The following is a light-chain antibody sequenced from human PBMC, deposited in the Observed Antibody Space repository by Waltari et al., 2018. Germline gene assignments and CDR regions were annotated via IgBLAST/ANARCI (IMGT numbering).Light chain of an antibody. CDR3: QSYDTSLSVV. J-gene: IGLJ2*01. CDR1: GTNNGDGDD. V-gene: IGLV1-40*01. Sequence: QSVLTQPPSVSGAPGQRVTISCTGGGTNNGDGDDVHWYRQLPGKAPELLIYGVNTRPSGVPDRFFGSLSGTSASLAITGLQAEDEADYYCQSYDTSLSVVFGGGTKLTV. CDR2: GVN.